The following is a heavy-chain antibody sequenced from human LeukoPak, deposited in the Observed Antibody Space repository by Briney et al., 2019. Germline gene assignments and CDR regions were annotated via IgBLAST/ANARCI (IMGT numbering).Heavy chain of an antibody. V-gene: IGHV3-23*01. CDR2: ISGTGGST. CDR1: GFTFSSYA. D-gene: IGHD3-10*01. CDR3: AKSGGLDGSGSYYASFDY. Sequence: GGSLRLACAASGFTFSSYAMSWVRQAPGKGLEWVSAISGTGGSTYYAGSVKGRFTISRDNSKNTLYLQMNSLRAEDTAVYYCAKSGGLDGSGSYYASFDYWGQGTLVTVSS. J-gene: IGHJ4*02.